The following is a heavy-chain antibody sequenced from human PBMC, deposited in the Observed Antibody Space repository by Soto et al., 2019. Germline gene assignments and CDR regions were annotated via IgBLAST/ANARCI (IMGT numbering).Heavy chain of an antibody. CDR3: ARLASYYVSSGYFGTY. J-gene: IGHJ4*02. D-gene: IGHD3-22*01. CDR1: GYTFTNHW. Sequence: PGESLKISCQGSGYTFTNHWITWVRQMPGKGLEWMGRINPSDSHTNYSPSFQGHVTMSVDKSISTAYLQWSSLKASDTAMYYCARLASYYVSSGYFGTYWGQGTLVTVSS. V-gene: IGHV5-10-1*01. CDR2: INPSDSHT.